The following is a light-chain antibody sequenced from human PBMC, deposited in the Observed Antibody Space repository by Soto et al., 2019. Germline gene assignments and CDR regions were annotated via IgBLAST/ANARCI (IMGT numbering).Light chain of an antibody. CDR1: QSVNTN. CDR2: GAS. V-gene: IGKV3-15*01. CDR3: QQYNNWPSWT. Sequence: IVLTQSPATLSLSPWERATLSFRSSQSVNTNFAWYQQKPGQAPRLLIYGASTRATGIPARFSGSGSGTEFTLTVSSLQSEDFAVYYCQQYNNWPSWTFGQGTKVDIK. J-gene: IGKJ1*01.